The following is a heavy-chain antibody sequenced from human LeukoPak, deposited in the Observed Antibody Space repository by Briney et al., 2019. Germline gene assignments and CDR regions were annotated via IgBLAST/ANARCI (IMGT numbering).Heavy chain of an antibody. Sequence: SVKVSCKASGCTFSSYAISRVRQAPGQGLEWMGGIIPIFGTANYAQKFQGRVTITADESTSTAYMELSSLKSEDTAVYYCARSGRQTRDFDYWGQGTLVTVSS. CDR2: IIPIFGTA. CDR3: ARSGRQTRDFDY. D-gene: IGHD3-3*01. V-gene: IGHV1-69*01. J-gene: IGHJ4*02. CDR1: GCTFSSYA.